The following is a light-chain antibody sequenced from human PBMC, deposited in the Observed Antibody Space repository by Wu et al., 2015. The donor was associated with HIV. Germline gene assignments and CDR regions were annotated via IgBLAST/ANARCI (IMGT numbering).Light chain of an antibody. V-gene: IGKV1-5*03. CDR2: KAS. J-gene: IGKJ5*01. CDR1: QSISSW. Sequence: DIQMTQSPSTLSASVGDRVTITCRASQSISSWLAWYQQKPGKAPKLLIYKASSLESGVPSRFSGSGSGTEFTLTISSLQPDDFATYYCQQYNGFPITFGQGTRLDIK. CDR3: QQYNGFPIT.